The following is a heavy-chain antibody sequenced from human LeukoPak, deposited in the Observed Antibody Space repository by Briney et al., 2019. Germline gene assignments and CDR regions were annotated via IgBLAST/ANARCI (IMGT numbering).Heavy chain of an antibody. CDR2: IYYSGRT. CDR1: GGSISSSNYY. J-gene: IGHJ4*01. Sequence: PSETLSLTCTVSGGSISSSNYYWDWIRQPPGKGLEWIGSIYYSGRTYYNPSLKSRVTISVDMSKNQFSLKLSSVTAADTAVYYCAKHDTSGYYYYFHSWGQEPWSPSPQ. CDR3: AKHDTSGYYYYFHS. V-gene: IGHV4-39*01. D-gene: IGHD3-22*01.